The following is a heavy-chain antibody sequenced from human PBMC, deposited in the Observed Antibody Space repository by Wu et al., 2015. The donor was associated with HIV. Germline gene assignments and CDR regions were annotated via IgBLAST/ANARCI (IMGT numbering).Heavy chain of an antibody. J-gene: IGHJ5*02. Sequence: QVQLVQSGAEVKKPGASVKVSCKVSGYTLTELSMHWVRQAPGKGLEWMGGFDPEDGETIYAQKFQGRVTMTEDTSTDTAYMELSSLRSEDTAVYYCAKYCSSTSRRTNWFDPGAREPWSPVSS. CDR2: FDPEDGET. D-gene: IGHD2-2*01. CDR1: GYTLTELS. CDR3: AKYCSSTSRRTNWFDP. V-gene: IGHV1-24*01.